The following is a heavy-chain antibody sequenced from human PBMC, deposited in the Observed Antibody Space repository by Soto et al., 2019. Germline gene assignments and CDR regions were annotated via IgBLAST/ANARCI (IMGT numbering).Heavy chain of an antibody. D-gene: IGHD6-13*01. CDR2: IKQEGREE. V-gene: IGHV3-7*01. J-gene: IGHJ6*02. CDR3: ARIAASGRGWDV. Sequence: EVQLVESGGGLVQPGGSRRLSCVDSGFTFSSYWMSWVRQAPVKGLGGGGNIKQEGREENYVDPVKGRFTISRDNAKNSMYLQMNSLRAEDTAVYYCARIAASGRGWDVWGQGTTVVVSS. CDR1: GFTFSSYW.